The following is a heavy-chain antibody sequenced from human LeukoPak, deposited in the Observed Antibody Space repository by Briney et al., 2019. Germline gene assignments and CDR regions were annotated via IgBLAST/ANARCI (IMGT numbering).Heavy chain of an antibody. D-gene: IGHD2-15*01. CDR3: ARDPSYFSGWYDV. J-gene: IGHJ5*02. V-gene: IGHV4-61*01. Sequence: KPSETLSLTCTVSGGSISSSSYYWGWIRQPPGKGLEWIGYIYYSGSTNYNPSLKSRVIISVDTSKNQFSLKLSSVTAADTAVYYCARDPSYFSGWYDVWGQGTLVTVSS. CDR1: GGSISSSSYY. CDR2: IYYSGST.